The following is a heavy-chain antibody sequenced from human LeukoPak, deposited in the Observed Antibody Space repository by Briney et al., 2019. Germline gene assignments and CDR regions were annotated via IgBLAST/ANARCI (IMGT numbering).Heavy chain of an antibody. CDR3: AKTYSSSWSTDY. V-gene: IGHV3-23*01. D-gene: IGHD6-13*01. J-gene: IGHJ4*02. CDR1: GFTFSSYV. CDR2: ISGVGGTT. Sequence: PGGSLRLSCAASGFTFSSYVMSWVRQAPGKGLEWVSAISGVGGTTYYADSVKGRFTISRDNSKNTLYLQVNSLRAEDTAVYYCAKTYSSSWSTDYWGQGTLVTVSS.